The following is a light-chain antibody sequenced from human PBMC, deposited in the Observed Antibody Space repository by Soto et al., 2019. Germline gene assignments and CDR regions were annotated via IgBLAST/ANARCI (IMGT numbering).Light chain of an antibody. CDR2: WAS. V-gene: IGKV4-1*01. Sequence: DIVMTQSPDSLAVSLGERATINCKSSQSVLYSSNNKNYLAWYQQKPGQPPKLLIYWASTRESGVPDRFSGSGSGTDFTRTISSLQAEDVPVYYCQQYYSTPFAFGQGTKLELK. CDR1: QSVLYSSNNKNY. J-gene: IGKJ2*01. CDR3: QQYYSTPFA.